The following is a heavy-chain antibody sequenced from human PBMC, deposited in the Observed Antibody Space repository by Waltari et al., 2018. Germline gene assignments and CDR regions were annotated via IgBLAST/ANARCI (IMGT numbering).Heavy chain of an antibody. J-gene: IGHJ5*02. Sequence: QVQLQQWGAGLLKPSETLSLTFAVYGGSFSGYYWSWIRQPPGKGLEWIGEINHRGSTNYNPALKSRVTISVDTSKNQFSLKLSSVTAADTAVYYCARGSRESVFGVVTRFDPWGQGTLVTVSS. CDR1: GGSFSGYY. CDR3: ARGSRESVFGVVTRFDP. D-gene: IGHD3-3*01. V-gene: IGHV4-34*01. CDR2: INHRGST.